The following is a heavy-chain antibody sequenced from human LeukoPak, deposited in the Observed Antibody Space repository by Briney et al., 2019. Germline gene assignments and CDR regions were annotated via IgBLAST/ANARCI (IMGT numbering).Heavy chain of an antibody. CDR3: ASYHVGYCSGGSCYSDLGDI. V-gene: IGHV4-31*03. D-gene: IGHD2-15*01. J-gene: IGHJ3*02. CDR2: IYYSGST. Sequence: SQTLSLTCTVSGGSISSGGYYWRWIRQHPGTGLEWLGYIYYSGSTYYNPSLKSRVTISIDTSKNQFSLKLSSVTAADTAVYYCASYHVGYCSGGSCYSDLGDIWGQGTMVTVSS. CDR1: GGSISSGGYY.